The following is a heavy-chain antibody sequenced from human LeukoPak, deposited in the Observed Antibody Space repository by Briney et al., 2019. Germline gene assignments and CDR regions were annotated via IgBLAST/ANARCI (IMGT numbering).Heavy chain of an antibody. CDR2: ISSSSSYI. V-gene: IGHV3-21*01. Sequence: GGSLRLSCAASGFTFSSYSMNWVRQAPGKGLEWVSSISSSSSYIYYADSVKGRFTISRDNAKNSLYLQMNSLRAEDTAVYYCAGRGRRGRYCSGGSCYPDYWGQGTLVTVSS. CDR1: GFTFSSYS. J-gene: IGHJ4*02. D-gene: IGHD2-15*01. CDR3: AGRGRRGRYCSGGSCYPDY.